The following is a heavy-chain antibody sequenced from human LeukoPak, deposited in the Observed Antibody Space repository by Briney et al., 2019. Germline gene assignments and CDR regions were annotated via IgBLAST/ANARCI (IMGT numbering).Heavy chain of an antibody. Sequence: PGRSLRLSCAASGFTFSSYAMHWVRQAPGKGLEWVAVISYDGSNKYYADSVKGRFTISRDNSKNTLYLQMNSLRAEDTAVYYCARDLPYSSSSTPDYWGQGTLVTVSS. J-gene: IGHJ4*02. CDR1: GFTFSSYA. CDR3: ARDLPYSSSSTPDY. V-gene: IGHV3-30*04. D-gene: IGHD6-6*01. CDR2: ISYDGSNK.